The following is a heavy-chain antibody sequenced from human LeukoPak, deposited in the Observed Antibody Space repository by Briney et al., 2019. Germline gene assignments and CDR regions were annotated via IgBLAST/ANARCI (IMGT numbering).Heavy chain of an antibody. Sequence: GGSLRLSCAASGFTFNTYAMSWVRQAPGKGLEWVSGISASGGSTYYADSVKGRFTISRDNAKNSLYLQMNSLRAEDTAVYYCARGGFYGDYGMDVWGQGTTVTVSS. D-gene: IGHD4-17*01. J-gene: IGHJ6*02. CDR2: ISASGGST. V-gene: IGHV3-23*01. CDR1: GFTFNTYA. CDR3: ARGGFYGDYGMDV.